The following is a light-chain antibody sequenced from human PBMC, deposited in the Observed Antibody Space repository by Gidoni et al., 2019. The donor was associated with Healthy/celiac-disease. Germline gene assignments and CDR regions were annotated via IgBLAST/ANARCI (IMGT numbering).Light chain of an antibody. Sequence: DIQRTQAPSTLSASVGDRVTITCRASQSISSWLAWYQQKPGKAPKLLIYKASSLESGVPSRFSGSGSGTEFTLTIRSLQPDYFATYYCQQYNSYSPWTFGQGTKVEIK. CDR2: KAS. J-gene: IGKJ1*01. CDR1: QSISSW. CDR3: QQYNSYSPWT. V-gene: IGKV1-5*03.